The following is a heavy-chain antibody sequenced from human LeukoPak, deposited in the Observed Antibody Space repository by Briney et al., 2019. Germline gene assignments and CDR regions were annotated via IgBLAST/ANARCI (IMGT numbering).Heavy chain of an antibody. CDR3: ASQLDSTGYNTGFIDY. Sequence: PSETLSLTCTVSVGSISGNSYYWGWIRQPPGKGLEWVGSIYYSGNPFYNPSLKSRVTISVDTSKNQFSLRLDSVTAADTALYYCASQLDSTGYNTGFIDYWGPGTVVTVSS. CDR1: VGSISGNSYY. D-gene: IGHD3/OR15-3a*01. CDR2: IYYSGNP. J-gene: IGHJ4*02. V-gene: IGHV4-39*01.